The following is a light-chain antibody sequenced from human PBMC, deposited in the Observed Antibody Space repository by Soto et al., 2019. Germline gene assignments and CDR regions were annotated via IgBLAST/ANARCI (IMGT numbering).Light chain of an antibody. Sequence: EIVLTQSPGTLSLSPGERATLSCRASQSVSSSYLAWYQQKPGQAPRLLIYGAYIRATGIPDRFSGSGSGTDFTLTISRLEPEDFAVYYCQQYGSSQYTFGQGTKLDIK. CDR3: QQYGSSQYT. CDR1: QSVSSSY. V-gene: IGKV3-20*01. CDR2: GAY. J-gene: IGKJ2*01.